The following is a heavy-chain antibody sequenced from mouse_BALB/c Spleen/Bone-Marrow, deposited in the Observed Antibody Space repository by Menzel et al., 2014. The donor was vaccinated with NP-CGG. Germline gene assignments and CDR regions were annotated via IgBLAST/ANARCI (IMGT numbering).Heavy chain of an antibody. CDR2: ISSGGSYT. Sequence: EVMLVESGGDLVKPGGSLKLSCAASGFTFSSYGMSWVRQTPGKRLEWVATISSGGSYTYYPDSVKGRFTISRDNAKNTLYLQISSLKSEDTAMYYCARDFITTDAMDYWGQGTSVTVSS. V-gene: IGHV5-6*01. J-gene: IGHJ4*01. CDR3: ARDFITTDAMDY. CDR1: GFTFSSYG. D-gene: IGHD1-1*01.